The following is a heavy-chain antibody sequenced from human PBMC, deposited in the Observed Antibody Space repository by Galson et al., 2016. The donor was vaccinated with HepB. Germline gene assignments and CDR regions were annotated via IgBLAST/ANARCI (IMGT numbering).Heavy chain of an antibody. CDR2: IHSGGAT. CDR3: ARSLGSTTNYGLDV. CDR1: GFTVRSHY. V-gene: IGHV3-53*01. J-gene: IGHJ6*02. Sequence: SLRLSCAASGFTVRSHYMHWVRQAPGKGLEWVSVIHSGGATYYAGSVVGRFSISRDNSKNTMDLHMSGLRAEDTDVYYCARSLGSTTNYGLDVWGQGTAVSVS. D-gene: IGHD1-26*01.